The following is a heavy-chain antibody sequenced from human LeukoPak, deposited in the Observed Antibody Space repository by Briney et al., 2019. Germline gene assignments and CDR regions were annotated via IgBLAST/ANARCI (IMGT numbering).Heavy chain of an antibody. CDR1: GGSISTYF. CDR2: IYYSGST. CDR3: ATFPRMVRGVSYMDY. Sequence: PSETLSLTCTVSGGSISTYFWSWIRQPPGKGLEWIGYIYYSGSTNYNPSLKSRVTISLDTSKNQFSLKLSSVTAADTAVYYCATFPRMVRGVSYMDYWGQGTLVTVSS. D-gene: IGHD3-10*01. V-gene: IGHV4-59*12. J-gene: IGHJ4*02.